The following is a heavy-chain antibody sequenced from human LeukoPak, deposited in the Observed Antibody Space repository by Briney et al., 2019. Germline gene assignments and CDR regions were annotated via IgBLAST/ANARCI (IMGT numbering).Heavy chain of an antibody. D-gene: IGHD3-22*01. V-gene: IGHV1-46*01. CDR2: INPSGGST. J-gene: IGHJ4*02. CDR1: GYTFTSYY. CDR3: ARPKLPNYYDSSGYYPLFDY. Sequence: ASVKVSCKASGYTFTSYYMHWVRQAPGQGLEWMGIINPSGGSTSYAQKFQGRVTMTRDTSTSTVYMELSSLGSEDTAVYYCARPKLPNYYDSSGYYPLFDYWGQGTLVTVSS.